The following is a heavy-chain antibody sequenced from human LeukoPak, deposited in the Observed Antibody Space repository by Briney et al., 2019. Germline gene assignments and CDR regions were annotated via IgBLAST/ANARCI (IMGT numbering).Heavy chain of an antibody. Sequence: GGSLRLSCAASGFTFSSHSMNWVRQAPGKGLEWVSSISSSSSYIYYADSVKGRFTISRDNAKNSLYLQMNSLRAEDTAVYYCARLRLDYYDSSGYCDAFDIWGQGTMVTVSS. D-gene: IGHD3-22*01. J-gene: IGHJ3*02. V-gene: IGHV3-21*01. CDR1: GFTFSSHS. CDR2: ISSSSSYI. CDR3: ARLRLDYYDSSGYCDAFDI.